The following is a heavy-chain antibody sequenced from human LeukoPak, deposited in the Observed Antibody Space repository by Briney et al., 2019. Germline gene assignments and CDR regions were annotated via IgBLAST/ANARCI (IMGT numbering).Heavy chain of an antibody. D-gene: IGHD1-26*01. CDR3: ASQEYSGGYYGASDI. V-gene: IGHV3-33*01. Sequence: PGGSLRLSCAASGFTFSSYGMHWVRQAPGKGLEWVAVILSDGSKEFYTDSVKGRFTISRDNSKNTLYLQMNSLRAEDTAVYYCASQEYSGGYYGASDIWGQGTMVTVSS. CDR1: GFTFSSYG. J-gene: IGHJ3*02. CDR2: ILSDGSKE.